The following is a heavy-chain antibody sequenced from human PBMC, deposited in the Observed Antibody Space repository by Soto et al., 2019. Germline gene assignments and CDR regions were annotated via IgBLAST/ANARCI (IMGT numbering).Heavy chain of an antibody. CDR1: GRSVSSSSYY. CDR3: ARDDYGDLPGKYYGMDV. D-gene: IGHD4-17*01. CDR2: IYYSGST. V-gene: IGHV4-61*01. Sequence: SETLSLTCTVSGRSVSSSSYYGGWVRQPPGKGLEWIGYIYYSGSTNYNPSLKSRVTISVDTSKNQFSLKLSSVTAADTAVYYCARDDYGDLPGKYYGMDVWGQGTTVTVSS. J-gene: IGHJ6*02.